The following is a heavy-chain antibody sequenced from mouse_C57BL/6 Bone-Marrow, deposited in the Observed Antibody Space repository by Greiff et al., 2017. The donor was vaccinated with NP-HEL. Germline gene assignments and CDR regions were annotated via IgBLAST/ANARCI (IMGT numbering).Heavy chain of an antibody. D-gene: IGHD2-1*01. CDR2: IYPRSGNT. V-gene: IGHV1-81*01. CDR3: ASYGNYSYYFDC. CDR1: GYTFTSYG. J-gene: IGHJ2*01. Sequence: QVQLKQSGAELARPGASVKLSCKASGYTFTSYGISWVKQRTGQGLEWIGEIYPRSGNTYYNEKFKGKATLTADKSSSTAYMQLRSLTSEDSAVYFCASYGNYSYYFDCWGHSTTLTVYS.